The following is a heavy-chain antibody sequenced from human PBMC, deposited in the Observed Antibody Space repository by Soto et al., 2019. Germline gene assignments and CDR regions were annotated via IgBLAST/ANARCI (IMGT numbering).Heavy chain of an antibody. V-gene: IGHV3-73*01. CDR3: TRAWSSTSCYSFNWFDP. Sequence: GSLRLSCGDPGVTLSGSAMDMVRQASGKGLEWVGRIRSKANSYATAYDASVKGRFTISRDDSKNTAYLQMNRLKTEDTAVYYCTRAWSSTSCYSFNWFDPWGQGTLVTGSS. J-gene: IGHJ5*02. D-gene: IGHD2-2*01. CDR1: GVTLSGSA. CDR2: IRSKANSYAT.